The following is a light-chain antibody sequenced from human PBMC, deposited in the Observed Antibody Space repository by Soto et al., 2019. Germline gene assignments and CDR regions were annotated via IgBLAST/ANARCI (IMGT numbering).Light chain of an antibody. V-gene: IGKV1-5*01. J-gene: IGKJ1*01. Sequence: DIQMTPSPSTLSASVGDRAIITCRASHSISKWLAWYQQKPGKAPKLLIYGASSLESGVPSRFSGSGSGTEFTLTISSLQPDDFATYYCQQYNSYDMWTFGQGTKVDIK. CDR3: QQYNSYDMWT. CDR2: GAS. CDR1: HSISKW.